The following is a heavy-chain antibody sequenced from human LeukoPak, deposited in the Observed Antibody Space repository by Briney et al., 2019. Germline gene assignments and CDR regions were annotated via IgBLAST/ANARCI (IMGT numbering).Heavy chain of an antibody. V-gene: IGHV4-59*12. CDR1: GGSISSYY. CDR3: ARGGSTSGSYFNFDY. D-gene: IGHD1-26*01. CDR2: IYYSGST. Sequence: SETLSLTCTVSGGSISSYYWSWIRQPPGKGLEWIGYIYYSGSTNYNPSLKSRVTISVDTSKNQFSLKLSSVTAADTAVYYCARGGSTSGSYFNFDYWGQGTLVTVSS. J-gene: IGHJ4*02.